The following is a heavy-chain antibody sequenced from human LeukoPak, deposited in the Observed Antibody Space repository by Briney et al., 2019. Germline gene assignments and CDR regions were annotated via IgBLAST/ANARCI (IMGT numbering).Heavy chain of an antibody. CDR1: GGSFSGYY. CDR3: ARGRSPYCSSTSCYRKFFDY. CDR2: INHSGST. V-gene: IGHV4-34*01. Sequence: PSETLSLTCAVYGGSFSGYYWSWIRQPPGKGLEWIGEINHSGSTNYNPSLKSRVTISVDTSKNQFSLKLSSVTAADTAVYYCARGRSPYCSSTSCYRKFFDYWGQGTLVTVSS. D-gene: IGHD2-2*02. J-gene: IGHJ4*02.